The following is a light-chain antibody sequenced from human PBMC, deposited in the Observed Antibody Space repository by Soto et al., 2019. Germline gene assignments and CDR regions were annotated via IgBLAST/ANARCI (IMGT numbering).Light chain of an antibody. V-gene: IGKV1-5*01. CDR3: QEYSRD. CDR1: RDISTW. Sequence: DIQMTQSPPTLSASVGDRVTITCRASRDISTWLAWYQQKPGKAPKVLIYEASNLESGVPSRFSGSGSGTEFTLTISSLQPDDFATYYCQEYSRDFGGGTRVEIK. CDR2: EAS. J-gene: IGKJ4*01.